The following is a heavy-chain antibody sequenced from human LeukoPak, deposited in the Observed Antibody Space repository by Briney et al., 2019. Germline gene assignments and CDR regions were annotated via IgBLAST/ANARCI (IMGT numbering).Heavy chain of an antibody. V-gene: IGHV4-34*01. Sequence: SETLSLTCAVYGESMIGHYWTWIRQPPGKRLDWIGEIHHSGGTNSNPSLKNRVTMSIDMSKNQFSLKLNSVTAADTAVYYCARATASGSGRAYDHWAQGNLVPVSS. CDR3: ARATASGSGRAYDH. CDR2: IHHSGGT. CDR1: GESMIGHY. J-gene: IGHJ4*02. D-gene: IGHD3-10*01.